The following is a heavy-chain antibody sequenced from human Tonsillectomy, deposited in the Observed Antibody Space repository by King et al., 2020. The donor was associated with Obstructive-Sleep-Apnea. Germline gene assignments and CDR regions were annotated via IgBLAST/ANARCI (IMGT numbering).Heavy chain of an antibody. D-gene: IGHD2-21*02. Sequence: QLQESGPGLVKPSQTLSLTCTVSGGSISSGDYYWSWIRQPPGKGLEWIGYIYYSGSTYYNPSLKSRVTISVDTSKNQFSLKLSSVTAADTAVYYCARTPAYCGGDCYFFDYWGQGTLVTVSS. CDR1: GGSISSGDYY. CDR3: ARTPAYCGGDCYFFDY. J-gene: IGHJ4*02. CDR2: IYYSGST. V-gene: IGHV4-30-4*01.